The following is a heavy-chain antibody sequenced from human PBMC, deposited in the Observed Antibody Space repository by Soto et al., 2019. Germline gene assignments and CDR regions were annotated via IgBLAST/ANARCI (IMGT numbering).Heavy chain of an antibody. CDR3: ARIAAAGTDYYYGMDV. Sequence: TLVNPTQTLTLTCTFSGFSLSTSGMCVSWIRQPPGKALEWLALIDWDDDKYYSTSLKTRLTISKDTSKNQVVLTMTNMDPVDTATYYCARIAAAGTDYYYGMDVWGQGTTVTVSS. J-gene: IGHJ6*02. D-gene: IGHD6-13*01. CDR2: IDWDDDK. CDR1: GFSLSTSGMC. V-gene: IGHV2-70*01.